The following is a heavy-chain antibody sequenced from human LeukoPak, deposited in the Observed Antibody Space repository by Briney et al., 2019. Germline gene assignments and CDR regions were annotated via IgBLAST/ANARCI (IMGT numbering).Heavy chain of an antibody. V-gene: IGHV3-23*01. CDR2: ISGSGGST. D-gene: IGHD3-22*01. CDR1: GFTFSSYA. J-gene: IGHJ4*02. Sequence: GGSLRLSRAASGFTFSSYAMSWVRQAPGKGLEWVSAISGSGGSTYYADSVKGRFTISRDNSKNTLYLQMNSLRAEDTAVYYCAKDQDYDSSGSPTYFDYWGQGTLVTVSS. CDR3: AKDQDYDSSGSPTYFDY.